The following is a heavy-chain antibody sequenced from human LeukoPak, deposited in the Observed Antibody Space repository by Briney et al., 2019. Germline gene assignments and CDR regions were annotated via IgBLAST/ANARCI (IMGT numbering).Heavy chain of an antibody. D-gene: IGHD2/OR15-2a*01. CDR2: INAGNGST. Sequence: GASVKVSCKASGYTFTSYAMHWVRQAPGQRLEWMGWINAGNGSTKYSQKFQSRVTITRDTSASTAYMELSSLRSEDTAVYYCARVHSPTYYCYYYGMDVWGQGTTVTVSS. J-gene: IGHJ6*02. V-gene: IGHV1-3*01. CDR3: ARVHSPTYYCYYYGMDV. CDR1: GYTFTSYA.